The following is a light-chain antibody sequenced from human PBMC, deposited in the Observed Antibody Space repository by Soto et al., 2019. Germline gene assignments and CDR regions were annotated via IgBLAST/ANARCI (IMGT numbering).Light chain of an antibody. J-gene: IGKJ1*01. CDR3: QQYNSDSQT. CDR2: KAS. Sequence: DIQMTQSPSTLSASVGDRVTITCRASQGISSWLAWYQQKPGKAPKLLIYKASTLESGVPSRFSGSGSGTEFTLTISSLQPDDFAIYYCQQYNSDSQTFGQGTKVEIK. V-gene: IGKV1-5*03. CDR1: QGISSW.